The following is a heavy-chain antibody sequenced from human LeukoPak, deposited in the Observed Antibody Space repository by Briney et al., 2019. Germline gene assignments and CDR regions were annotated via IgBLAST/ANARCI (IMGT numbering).Heavy chain of an antibody. J-gene: IGHJ4*02. CDR1: GFTFSSYA. Sequence: PGRSLRLSCAASGFTFSSYAMHWVRQAPGKGLEWVAVISYDGSNKYYADSVKGRFTISRDNSKNTLYLQMNSLRAEDTAVYYCARDPSMVRGGYFDYWGQGTLVTVSS. CDR3: ARDPSMVRGGYFDY. D-gene: IGHD3-10*01. V-gene: IGHV3-30-3*01. CDR2: ISYDGSNK.